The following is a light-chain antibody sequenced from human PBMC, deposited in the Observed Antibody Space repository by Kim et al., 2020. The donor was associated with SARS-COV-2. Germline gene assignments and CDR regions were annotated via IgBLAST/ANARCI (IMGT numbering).Light chain of an antibody. CDR3: QQYNTFSYN. J-gene: IGKJ2*01. CDR2: RAS. CDR1: QRVSTW. V-gene: IGKV1-5*03. Sequence: ASIEDKVTITCRATQRVSTWLDWYQEEPGKAPKLLNSRASRLENGVPSRFRCSGFGTEFTLTISNLQPDDFGTYYCQQYNTFSYNFGQGTKLEI.